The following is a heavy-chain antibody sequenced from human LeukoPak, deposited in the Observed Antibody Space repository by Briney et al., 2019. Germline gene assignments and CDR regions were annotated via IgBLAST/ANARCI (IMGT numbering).Heavy chain of an antibody. CDR2: IYYSGST. CDR3: AREAAAPFDWFDP. D-gene: IGHD6-13*01. CDR1: GGSISGSSYY. J-gene: IGHJ5*02. V-gene: IGHV4-39*07. Sequence: PSETLSLTCTVSGGSISGSSYYWGWIRQPPGKGLEWIGSIYYSGSTYYNPSLKSRVTISVDTSKNQFSLKLSSVTAADTAVYYCAREAAAPFDWFDPWGQGTLVTVSS.